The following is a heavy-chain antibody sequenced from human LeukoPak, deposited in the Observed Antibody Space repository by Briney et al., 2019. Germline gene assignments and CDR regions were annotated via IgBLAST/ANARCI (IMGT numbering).Heavy chain of an antibody. V-gene: IGHV4-59*08. CDR2: IYYSGST. D-gene: IGHD3-10*01. CDR1: GGSISSYY. CDR3: ARHGTMVRGVILD. Sequence: SETLSLTCTVSGGSISSYYWSWIRKPPGKGLEWIGYIYYSGSTNYNPSLKSRVTISVDTSKNQFPLKLSSVTAADTAVYYCARHGTMVRGVILDWGQGTLVTVSS. J-gene: IGHJ4*02.